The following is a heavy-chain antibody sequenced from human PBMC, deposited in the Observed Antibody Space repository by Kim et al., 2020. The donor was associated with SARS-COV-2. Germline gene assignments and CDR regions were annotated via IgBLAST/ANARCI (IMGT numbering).Heavy chain of an antibody. Sequence: SETLSLTCAVYGGSFSGYYWSWIRQPPGKGLEWIGEINHSGSTNYNPSLKSRVTISVDTSKNQFSLKLSSVTAADTAVYYCARGRRSFIRSLYYFDYWGQGTLVTVSS. CDR3: ARGRRSFIRSLYYFDY. D-gene: IGHD3-10*01. J-gene: IGHJ4*02. V-gene: IGHV4-34*01. CDR1: GGSFSGYY. CDR2: INHSGST.